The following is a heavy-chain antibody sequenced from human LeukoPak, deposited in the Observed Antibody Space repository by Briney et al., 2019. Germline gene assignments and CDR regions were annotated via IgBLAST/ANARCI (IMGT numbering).Heavy chain of an antibody. Sequence: GGSLRLSCTASGFTFSSYWMHWVRQGPGKGLVWVSRINTDGSSTRYADSVKGRFTISRDNAKNTLYLQMNSLRAEDTAIYFCARDPGGDGGSWYYFDYWGQGTLVTVSS. J-gene: IGHJ4*02. D-gene: IGHD6-13*01. V-gene: IGHV3-74*01. CDR3: ARDPGGDGGSWYYFDY. CDR2: INTDGSST. CDR1: GFTFSSYW.